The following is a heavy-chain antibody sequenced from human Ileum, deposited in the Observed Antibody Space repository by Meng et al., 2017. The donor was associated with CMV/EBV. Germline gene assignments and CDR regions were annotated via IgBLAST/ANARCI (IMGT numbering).Heavy chain of an antibody. CDR1: GFMFSAYG. V-gene: IGHV3-30-3*01. CDR3: ARDLYSDGWYNYLDP. D-gene: IGHD6-19*01. Sequence: GGSLKISCAASGFMFSAYGMHWVRQAPGKGLEWVAMVPYEENKMYYIDSVKGRFTISRDNSKNTLYLQMNGLRDDDTAVYYCARDLYSDGWYNYLDPWGQGTLVTVSS. CDR2: VPYEENKM. J-gene: IGHJ5*02.